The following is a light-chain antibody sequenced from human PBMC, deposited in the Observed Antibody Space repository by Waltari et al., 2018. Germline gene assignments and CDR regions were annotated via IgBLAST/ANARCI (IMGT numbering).Light chain of an antibody. CDR3: NSRDSSGNHLGV. CDR2: GKN. Sequence: SSELTHDPAVSVALGQTVRITCQVASLMRDYADSYQPKPGPAPVLVIYGKNNRHSGIPDRFSGSSSGNTASLTITGAQAEDEADYYCNSRDSSGNHLGVFGGGTKLTVL. CDR1: SLMRDY. V-gene: IGLV3-19*01. J-gene: IGLJ3*02.